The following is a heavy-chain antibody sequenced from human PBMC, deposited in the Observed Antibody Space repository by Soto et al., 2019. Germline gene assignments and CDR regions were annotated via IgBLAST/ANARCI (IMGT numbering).Heavy chain of an antibody. CDR3: AREIVVVPAARRRSHYYMDV. CDR2: INHSGST. D-gene: IGHD2-2*01. J-gene: IGHJ6*03. Sequence: PSETLSLTCAVYGGSFSGYYWSWIRQPPGKGLEWIGEINHSGSTNYNPSLKSRVTISVDTSKSQFSLKLSSVTAADTAVYYCAREIVVVPAARRRSHYYMDVWGKGTTVTVSS. V-gene: IGHV4-34*01. CDR1: GGSFSGYY.